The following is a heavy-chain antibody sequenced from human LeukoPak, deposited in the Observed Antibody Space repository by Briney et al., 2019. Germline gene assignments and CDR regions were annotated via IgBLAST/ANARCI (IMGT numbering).Heavy chain of an antibody. D-gene: IGHD3-9*01. CDR1: GYTFTSYG. V-gene: IGHV1-18*01. J-gene: IGHJ6*02. CDR3: ARSAAVYDILTGYYTVVVGMARGMDV. Sequence: ASVKVSCKASGYTFTSYGISWVRQAPGQGLEWMGWISAYNGNTNYAQKLQGRVTMTTDASTSTAYMELRSLRSDDTAVYYCARSAAVYDILTGYYTVVVGMARGMDVWGQGTTVTVSS. CDR2: ISAYNGNT.